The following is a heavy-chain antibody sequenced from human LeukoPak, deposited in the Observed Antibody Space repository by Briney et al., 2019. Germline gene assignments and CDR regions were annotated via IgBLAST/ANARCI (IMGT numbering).Heavy chain of an antibody. J-gene: IGHJ4*02. D-gene: IGHD3-16*01. Sequence: GSVKVSCKASGYNFISYYMHWVRQAPGQGLERMGIINPSGGTTIYTQKFQGRVTMTRDTSTSTVFMELSSLRSEDTAVYYCARDGGDGHSDYWGQGTLVTVSS. CDR1: GYNFISYY. CDR3: ARDGGDGHSDY. CDR2: INPSGGTT. V-gene: IGHV1-46*01.